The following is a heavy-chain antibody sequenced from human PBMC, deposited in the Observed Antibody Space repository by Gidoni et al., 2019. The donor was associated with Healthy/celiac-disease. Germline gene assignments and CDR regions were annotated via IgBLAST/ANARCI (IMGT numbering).Heavy chain of an antibody. CDR2: IYSGGST. Sequence: EVQLVESGGGLVQPGGSLRLSCAASGFTVSSNYMRWVRQAPGKGLEWVSVIYSGGSTYYADSVKGRFTISRHNSKNTLYLQMNSLRAEDTAVYYCARYSGFISGGYGMDVWGQGTTVTVSS. J-gene: IGHJ6*02. CDR1: GFTVSSNY. V-gene: IGHV3-53*04. D-gene: IGHD5-12*01. CDR3: ARYSGFISGGYGMDV.